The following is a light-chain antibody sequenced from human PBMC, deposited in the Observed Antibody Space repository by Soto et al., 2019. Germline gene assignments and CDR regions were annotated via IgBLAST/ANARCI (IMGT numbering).Light chain of an antibody. Sequence: DIQLSQSPSVLSASVGDTVTITWRASHALSNYLAWYQQKPGKAPDLLIYSASTLQSGVPSRFSGSGSETEFSLTIRALQPEDFATYYCQQLSRYPLTFGGGTKVDIK. J-gene: IGKJ4*01. CDR2: SAS. CDR3: QQLSRYPLT. CDR1: HALSNY. V-gene: IGKV1-9*01.